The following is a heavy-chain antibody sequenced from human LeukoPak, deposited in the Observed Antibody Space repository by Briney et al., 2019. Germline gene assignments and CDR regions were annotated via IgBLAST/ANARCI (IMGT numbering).Heavy chain of an antibody. CDR1: GFTFSSYS. CDR2: INDRGSTI. Sequence: GGSLRLSCDVSGFTFSSYSMNWVRQAPGMGLEWVSYINDRGSTIKYADSVEGRFTISRDNAKNLLYLQMNSLRAEDTAVYYCATPREAGQVGYFYGMDVWGQGTTVTVSS. D-gene: IGHD1-26*01. V-gene: IGHV3-21*06. J-gene: IGHJ6*02. CDR3: ATPREAGQVGYFYGMDV.